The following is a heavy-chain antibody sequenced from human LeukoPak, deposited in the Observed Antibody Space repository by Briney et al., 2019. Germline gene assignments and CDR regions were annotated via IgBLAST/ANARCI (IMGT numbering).Heavy chain of an antibody. D-gene: IGHD3-10*01. Sequence: PSETLSLTCTVSGGSISSGTYYWGWIRQPPGKGLEWIGSIYHSGSTYYNPSLKSRVTISVDTSKNQFSLKLSSVTAADTAVYYCARDITMVRGVTSRNWFDPWGQGTLVTVSS. CDR3: ARDITMVRGVTSRNWFDP. J-gene: IGHJ5*02. V-gene: IGHV4-39*07. CDR1: GGSISSGTYY. CDR2: IYHSGST.